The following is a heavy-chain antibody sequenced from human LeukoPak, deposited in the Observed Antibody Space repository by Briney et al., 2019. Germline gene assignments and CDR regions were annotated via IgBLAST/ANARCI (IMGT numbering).Heavy chain of an antibody. V-gene: IGHV3-23*01. Sequence: PGGSLTLSCTASGFTLSNSGMSWVRQAPGKGLEWVSGIPGSGGNTYYADSVRGRFTISRDNSKNTLYLQMNSLRAEDTAVYYCAKSYSGNYNDAFGIWGQGTMVTVSS. CDR3: AKSYSGNYNDAFGI. CDR1: GFTLSNSG. D-gene: IGHD1-26*01. CDR2: IPGSGGNT. J-gene: IGHJ3*02.